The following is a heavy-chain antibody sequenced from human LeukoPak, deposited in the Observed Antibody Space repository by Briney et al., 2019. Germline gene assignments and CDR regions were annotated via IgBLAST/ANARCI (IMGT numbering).Heavy chain of an antibody. CDR3: ARQGNSYRSAGSGYDPNLFDS. J-gene: IGHJ5*01. D-gene: IGHD2-15*01. V-gene: IGHV4-39*01. CDR2: MYYSGST. Sequence: SETLSLTRTVSGVSVSSTGYCCGWIRQPPGKGLEWIGSMYYSGSTYYNPSLKSRVTISVDTSKIYFSLKLSSLTAADTALYYCARQGNSYRSAGSGYDPNLFDSWVQGTLVTVSS. CDR1: GVSVSSTGYC.